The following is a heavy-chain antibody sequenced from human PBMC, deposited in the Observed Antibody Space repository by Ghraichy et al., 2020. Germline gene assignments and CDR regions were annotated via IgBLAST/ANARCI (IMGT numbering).Heavy chain of an antibody. CDR2: IRSKANSYAT. Sequence: GGSLRLSCAASGFTFSGSAMHWVRQASGKGLEWVGRIRSKANSYATAYAASVKGRFTISRDDSKNTAYLQMNSLKTEDTAVYYCTSGGIEWGLDYWGQGTLVTVSS. CDR1: GFTFSGSA. CDR3: TSGGIEWGLDY. V-gene: IGHV3-73*01. D-gene: IGHD1-26*01. J-gene: IGHJ4*02.